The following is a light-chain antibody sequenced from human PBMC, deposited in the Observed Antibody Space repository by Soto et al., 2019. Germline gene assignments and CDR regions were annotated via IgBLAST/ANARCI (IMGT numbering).Light chain of an antibody. CDR1: QSISSY. CDR2: AAS. CDR3: QQLHDYPIT. V-gene: IGKV1-39*01. J-gene: IGKJ5*01. Sequence: DIQMTQSPSTLSASVGDRVTITCRASQSISSYLNWYQQKPGKAPKLLIYAASSLQSGVPSRFSGSGSGTDFTLTISSLQPEEFATDYYQQLHDYPITFGQGTRLEIK.